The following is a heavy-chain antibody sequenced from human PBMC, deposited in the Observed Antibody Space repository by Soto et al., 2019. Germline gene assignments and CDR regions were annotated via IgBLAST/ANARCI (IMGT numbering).Heavy chain of an antibody. CDR1: GFTVSSYA. Sequence: EVQLLESGGGLVQPGGSLRLSCAASGFTVSSYAMSWVRQAPGKGLEWVSVISGSSSTYSADSVKGRFTISRDSSKNTVYLQMNSLRAEDTAVYYCAKALRFTFTTGYYMDVWGRGTTVTVSS. V-gene: IGHV3-23*01. CDR3: AKALRFTFTTGYYMDV. D-gene: IGHD3-16*01. CDR2: ISGSSST. J-gene: IGHJ6*03.